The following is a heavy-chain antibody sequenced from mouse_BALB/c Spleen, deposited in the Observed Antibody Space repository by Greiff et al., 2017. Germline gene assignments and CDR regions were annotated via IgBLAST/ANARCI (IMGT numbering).Heavy chain of an antibody. CDR2: ISSGSSTI. CDR1: GFTFSSFG. D-gene: IGHD2-14*01. CDR3: ARGYDGWFAY. J-gene: IGHJ3*01. V-gene: IGHV5-17*02. Sequence: EVKLVESGGGLVQPGGSRKLSCAASGFTFSSFGMHWVRQAPEKGLEWVAYISSGSSTIYYADTVKGRFTISRDNPKNTLFLQMTSLRSEDTAMYYCARGYDGWFAYWGQGTLVTVSA.